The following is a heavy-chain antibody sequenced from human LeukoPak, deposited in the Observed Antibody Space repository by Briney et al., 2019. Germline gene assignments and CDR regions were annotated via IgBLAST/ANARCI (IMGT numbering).Heavy chain of an antibody. CDR2: IYHSGST. Sequence: SETLSLTCTVTGYSISSGYYWGWIRQPPGKGLEWIGSIYHSGSTYYNPSLKSRVTISVDTSKNQFSLKLSSVTAADTAVYYCARAEVNYYGSGSYFWFDPWGQGTLVTVSS. CDR3: ARAEVNYYGSGSYFWFDP. V-gene: IGHV4-38-2*02. D-gene: IGHD3-10*01. CDR1: GYSISSGYY. J-gene: IGHJ5*02.